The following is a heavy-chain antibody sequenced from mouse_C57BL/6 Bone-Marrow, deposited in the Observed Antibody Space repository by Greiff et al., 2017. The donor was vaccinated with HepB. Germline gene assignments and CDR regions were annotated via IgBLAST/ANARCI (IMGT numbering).Heavy chain of an antibody. CDR3: ARHEEGYRTFDY. CDR2: FYPGSGSI. CDR1: GYTFTEYT. D-gene: IGHD2-14*01. J-gene: IGHJ2*01. V-gene: IGHV1-62-2*01. Sequence: VMLVESGAELVKPGASVKLSCKASGYTFTEYTIHWVKQRSGQGLEWIGWFYPGSGSIKYNEKFKDKATLTADKSSSTVYMELSRLTSEDSAVYFCARHEEGYRTFDYWGQGTTLTVSS.